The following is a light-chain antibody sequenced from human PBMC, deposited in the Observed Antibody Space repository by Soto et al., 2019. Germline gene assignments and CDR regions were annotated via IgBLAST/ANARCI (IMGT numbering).Light chain of an antibody. CDR2: LNSDGSH. CDR3: QTWGTGIHYV. J-gene: IGLJ1*01. Sequence: QLVLTQSPSASASLGASVKLTCTLSSGNSSYAIAWHQQQPEKDPRDLMKLNSDGSHSKGDGIPDRFSGSSSGAERYLTISSLQSEVEADYYCQTWGTGIHYVFGTGTKLTVL. V-gene: IGLV4-69*01. CDR1: SGNSSYA.